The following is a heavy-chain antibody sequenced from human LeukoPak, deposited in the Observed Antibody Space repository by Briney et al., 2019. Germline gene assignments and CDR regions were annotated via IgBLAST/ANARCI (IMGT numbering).Heavy chain of an antibody. CDR1: GYTLTDYH. V-gene: IGHV1-2*02. J-gene: IGHJ4*02. Sequence: ASVKDSCKASGYTLTDYHMHWVRPAPGQGLGWMGWIKPNSGGTNYAQKFQGRVTMTRDTSIITGYMELARLRAYYTGVYYWGRVEEYFFDYWGQGTLVTVSS. CDR2: IKPNSGGT. D-gene: IGHD2/OR15-2a*01. CDR3: GRVEEYFFDY.